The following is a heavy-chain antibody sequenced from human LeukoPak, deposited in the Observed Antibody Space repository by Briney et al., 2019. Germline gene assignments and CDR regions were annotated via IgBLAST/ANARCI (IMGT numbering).Heavy chain of an antibody. V-gene: IGHV3-23*01. CDR2: ISGSGGST. D-gene: IGHD2-2*01. CDR3: AKPSCSSTSCSPSFYYYGMDV. CDR1: GFTFSSYA. Sequence: GGSLRLSCAASGFTFSSYAMSWVRQAPGKGLEWVSAISGSGGSTYYADSVKGRFTISRDNSKNTLYLQMNSLRAEDTAVCYCAKPSCSSTSCSPSFYYYGMDVWGQGTTVTVSS. J-gene: IGHJ6*02.